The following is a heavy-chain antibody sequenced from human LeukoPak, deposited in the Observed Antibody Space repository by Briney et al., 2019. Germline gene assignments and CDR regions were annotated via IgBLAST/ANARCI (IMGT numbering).Heavy chain of an antibody. CDR2: ISWNGGST. J-gene: IGHJ6*03. Sequence: GGSLRLSCAATGFTFGDRGMSWVRQAPGKGLEWVSGISWNGGSTGYADSVKGRFTVSRDNARNSLYLQMDSLRAEDTALYYCARDSNQYYYYYMDVWGKGTTVTVSS. V-gene: IGHV3-20*04. CDR3: ARDSNQYYYYYMDV. D-gene: IGHD4-11*01. CDR1: GFTFGDRG.